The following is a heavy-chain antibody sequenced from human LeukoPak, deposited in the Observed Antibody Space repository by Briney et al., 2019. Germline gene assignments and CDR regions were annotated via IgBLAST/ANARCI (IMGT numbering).Heavy chain of an antibody. V-gene: IGHV3-48*03. Sequence: PGGSLRHSCAASGFPFSSFEMNGVREAPGEGLEGGSYSSRSGSTVSSADSVKGRFTISRDNAKTSLYLQMHSLRAEDTAVYYCARVRRTPGVYFDYWGQGTLVTVSS. CDR3: ARVRRTPGVYFDY. J-gene: IGHJ4*02. CDR1: GFPFSSFE. CDR2: SSRSGSTV. D-gene: IGHD1-14*01.